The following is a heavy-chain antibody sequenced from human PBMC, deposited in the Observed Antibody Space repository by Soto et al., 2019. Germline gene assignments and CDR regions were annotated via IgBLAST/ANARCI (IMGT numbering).Heavy chain of an antibody. J-gene: IGHJ6*02. V-gene: IGHV3-23*01. CDR1: GFTFSSYA. D-gene: IGHD3-9*01. CDR3: ARDFYDILTGYPYGMDV. CDR2: ISGSGGST. Sequence: GGSLRLSCAASGFTFSSYAMSWVRQAPGKGLEWVSAISGSGGSTYYADSVKGRFTISRDNSKNTLYLQMNSLRAEDTAVYYCARDFYDILTGYPYGMDVWGQGTTVTVSS.